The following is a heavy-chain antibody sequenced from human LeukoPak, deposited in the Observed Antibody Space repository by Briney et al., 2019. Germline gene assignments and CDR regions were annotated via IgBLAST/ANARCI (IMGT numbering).Heavy chain of an antibody. CDR1: GYTFTSYA. CDR2: INAGNGDT. V-gene: IGHV1-3*01. Sequence: ASVKVSCKASGYTFTSYAMHWVRRAPGQRLEWMGWINAGNGDTKYSQKFQGRVTIARDTSASTAYMELSSLRSSDTAVYYCARQYDSRGYSPDYWGQGTLITVSS. J-gene: IGHJ4*02. D-gene: IGHD3-22*01. CDR3: ARQYDSRGYSPDY.